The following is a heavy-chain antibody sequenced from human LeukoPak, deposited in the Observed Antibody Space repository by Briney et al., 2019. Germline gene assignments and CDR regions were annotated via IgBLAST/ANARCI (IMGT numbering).Heavy chain of an antibody. V-gene: IGHV3-21*01. Sequence: GGSLRLSCAASGITGYSMHWVRQAPGKGLEWVCSISSSSNYIYCADSVKGRFTISRDNAKNSLFLQVSSLRAEDTAVYYCANGYCTNGVCYPYYYYYMDVWGKGTTVTVSS. CDR3: ANGYCTNGVCYPYYYYYMDV. D-gene: IGHD2-8*01. CDR2: ISSSSNYI. J-gene: IGHJ6*03. CDR1: GITGYS.